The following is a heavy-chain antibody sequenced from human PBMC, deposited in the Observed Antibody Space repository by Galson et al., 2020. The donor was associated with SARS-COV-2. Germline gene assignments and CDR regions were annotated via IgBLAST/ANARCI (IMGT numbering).Heavy chain of an antibody. CDR1: GGSISSGSYY. D-gene: IGHD6-6*01. CDR2: IYTSGST. V-gene: IGHV4-61*02. CDR3: ARDRGEGQYSSSSGFDY. J-gene: IGHJ4*02. Sequence: ETSETLSLTCTVSGGSISSGSYYWSWIRQPAGKGLEWIGRIYTSGSTNYNPSLKSRVTISVDTSKNQFSLKLSSVTAADTAVYYCARDRGEGQYSSSSGFDYWGQGTLVTVSS.